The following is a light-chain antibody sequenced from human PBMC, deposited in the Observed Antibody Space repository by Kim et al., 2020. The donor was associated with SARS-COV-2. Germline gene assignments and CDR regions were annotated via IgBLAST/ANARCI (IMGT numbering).Light chain of an antibody. J-gene: IGLJ2*01. CDR2: LSSDGSH. CDR1: SGHSSYA. V-gene: IGLV4-69*01. Sequence: QLVLTQSPSASASLGVSVKLTCTLSSGHSSYAIAWHQQQPEKGPRYLMKLSSDGSHSKGDGIPDRFSGSSSGAERYLTISSLQSEDEADYYCQTWGTGSVVFGGGTQLTVL. CDR3: QTWGTGSVV.